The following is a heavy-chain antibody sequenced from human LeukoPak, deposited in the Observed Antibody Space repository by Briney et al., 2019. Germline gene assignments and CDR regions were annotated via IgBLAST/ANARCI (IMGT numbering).Heavy chain of an antibody. Sequence: SVKVSCKASGGTFSSYAISWVRQAPGQGLEWMGGIIPIFGTANYAQKFQGRVTIAADESTSTAYMELSSLRSEDTAVYYCARGVGATKPAISFDYWGQGTLVTVSS. CDR3: ARGVGATKPAISFDY. CDR1: GGTFSSYA. J-gene: IGHJ4*02. CDR2: IIPIFGTA. D-gene: IGHD1-26*01. V-gene: IGHV1-69*13.